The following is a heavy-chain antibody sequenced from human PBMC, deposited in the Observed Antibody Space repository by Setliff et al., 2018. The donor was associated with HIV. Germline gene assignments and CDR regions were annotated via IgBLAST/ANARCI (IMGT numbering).Heavy chain of an antibody. Sequence: SETLSLTCTVSGGSMSSSGPGYYWGWVRQTPGGGLEWIGSVYYRGRTYYNLPLKSRVTISVDTSKNQLSLRLTSMAAADTAMYYCARSQPDTIFGVVTFDCWGQGKMVTVSS. V-gene: IGHV4-39*01. CDR3: ARSQPDTIFGVVTFDC. CDR2: VYYRGRT. J-gene: IGHJ4*02. CDR1: GGSMSSSGPGYY. D-gene: IGHD3-3*01.